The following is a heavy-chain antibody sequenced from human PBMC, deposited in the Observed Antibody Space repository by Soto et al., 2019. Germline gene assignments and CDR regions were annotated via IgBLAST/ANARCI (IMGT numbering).Heavy chain of an antibody. Sequence: GGSLRLSCAASGFTCSSYSMNWVRQAPGKGLEWVSSISSSSSYIYYADSVKGRFTISRDNAKNSLYLQMNSLRAEDTAVYYCARGGYYGSGSTEYWGQGTLVTVSS. D-gene: IGHD3-10*01. J-gene: IGHJ4*02. CDR3: ARGGYYGSGSTEY. CDR2: ISSSSSYI. CDR1: GFTCSSYS. V-gene: IGHV3-21*01.